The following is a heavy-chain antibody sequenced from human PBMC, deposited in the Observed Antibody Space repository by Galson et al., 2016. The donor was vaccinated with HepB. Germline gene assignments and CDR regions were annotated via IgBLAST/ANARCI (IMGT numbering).Heavy chain of an antibody. Sequence: SLRLSCAASGFNFSNYDIHWVRQTPGQGLEWVAVIWYDGSNKYYSDSVRGRSTISRDNSKNTSYLQMNSLRAADTAVYYRVRARGSYASGIGHWGQGTLVTVSS. CDR1: GFNFSNYD. CDR3: VRARGSYASGIGH. V-gene: IGHV3-33*08. D-gene: IGHD3-10*01. CDR2: IWYDGSNK. J-gene: IGHJ4*02.